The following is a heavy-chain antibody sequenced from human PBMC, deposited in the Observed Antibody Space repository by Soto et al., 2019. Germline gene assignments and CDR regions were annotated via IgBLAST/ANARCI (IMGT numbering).Heavy chain of an antibody. D-gene: IGHD1-7*01. CDR1: GYTFTSYA. V-gene: IGHV7-4-1*01. CDR2: INTNTGNP. CDR3: ARDPPDNWNYGSPWFDP. Sequence: GASVKVSCKASGYTFTSYAMNWVRQAPGQGLEWMGWINTNTGNPTYAQGFTGRVVFSLDTSVSTAYLQICSLKAEDTAVYYCARDPPDNWNYGSPWFDPWGQGTLVTVSS. J-gene: IGHJ5*02.